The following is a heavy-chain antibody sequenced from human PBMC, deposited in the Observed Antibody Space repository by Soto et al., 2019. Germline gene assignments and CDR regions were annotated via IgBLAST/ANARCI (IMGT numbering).Heavy chain of an antibody. CDR3: AAQITIFGADYFDY. V-gene: IGHV3-23*01. CDR1: GFPFSSYA. Sequence: GGSLRLSSAASGFPFSSYAMSWVRQAQGKGLEWVSAISGSGGSTYYADSVKGRFTISRDNSKNTLYLQMNSLRAEDTAVYYCAAQITIFGADYFDYLGQGTLVTVSS. J-gene: IGHJ4*02. D-gene: IGHD3-3*01. CDR2: ISGSGGST.